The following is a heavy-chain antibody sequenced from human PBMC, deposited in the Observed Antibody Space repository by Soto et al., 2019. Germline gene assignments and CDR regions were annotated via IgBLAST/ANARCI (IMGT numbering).Heavy chain of an antibody. CDR1: GFTFSSYG. D-gene: IGHD3-10*01. J-gene: IGHJ4*02. Sequence: QVQLVESGGGVVQPGRSLRLSCAASGFTFSSYGMHWVRQAPGKGLEWVAVISYDGSNKYYADSVKGRFTISRDNSKNTLYLQMNSLRAEDTGVYYCANGRGITMVRGVLWGQGTLVTVAA. CDR3: ANGRGITMVRGVL. V-gene: IGHV3-30*18. CDR2: ISYDGSNK.